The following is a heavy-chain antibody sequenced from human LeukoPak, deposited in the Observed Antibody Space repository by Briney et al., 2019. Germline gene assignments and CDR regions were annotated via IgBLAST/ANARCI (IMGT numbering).Heavy chain of an antibody. J-gene: IGHJ3*02. CDR2: VNTDGSST. Sequence: GGSLRLSCAVSGFTLGSYWMHWVRQAPGQGLAWVSRVNTDGSSTTYAESVKGRFTISKDNAKNTLYLQMNGLRAEDTAVCYCARELGVGVIGDAFDIWGQGTVVTVSS. D-gene: IGHD3-22*01. V-gene: IGHV3-74*01. CDR3: ARELGVGVIGDAFDI. CDR1: GFTLGSYW.